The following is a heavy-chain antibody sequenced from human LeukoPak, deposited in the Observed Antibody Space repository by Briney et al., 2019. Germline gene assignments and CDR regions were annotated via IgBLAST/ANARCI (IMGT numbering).Heavy chain of an antibody. CDR3: ARDFPPVY. CDR1: GYTFTSYD. V-gene: IGHV1-8*03. D-gene: IGHD3-3*01. J-gene: IGHJ4*02. CDR2: MNPNSGNT. Sequence: ASVKVSCKASGYTFTSYDINWVRQATGQGLEWMGWMNPNSGNTGYAQKFQGRVTITTDESTSTAYMELSSLRSEDTAVYYCARDFPPVYWAQGPLVPVSS.